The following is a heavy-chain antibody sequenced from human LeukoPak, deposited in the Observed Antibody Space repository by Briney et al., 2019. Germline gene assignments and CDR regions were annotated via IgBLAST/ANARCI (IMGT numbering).Heavy chain of an antibody. Sequence: ASVKVSCKASGGTFSSYAISWVRQAPGQGLEWMGGIIPIFGTANCAQKFQGRVTITTDESTSTAYMELSSLRSEDTAVYYCARGFQEPDAFDIWGQGTMVTVSS. D-gene: IGHD1-14*01. CDR1: GGTFSSYA. V-gene: IGHV1-69*05. CDR2: IIPIFGTA. J-gene: IGHJ3*02. CDR3: ARGFQEPDAFDI.